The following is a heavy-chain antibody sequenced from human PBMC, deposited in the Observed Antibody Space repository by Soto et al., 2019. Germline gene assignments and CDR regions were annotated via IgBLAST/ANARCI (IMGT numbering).Heavy chain of an antibody. J-gene: IGHJ4*02. Sequence: QVQLVESGGGVVQPGRSLRLSCAASGFTFNTYGMHWVRQAPGKGLEWVALISYDGSYEYYADSVKGRFTISRDNSKNTLYLQMSILRAEDTAVYYCARVPQGWGQGTLVTVSS. CDR3: ARVPQG. V-gene: IGHV3-30*03. CDR1: GFTFNTYG. CDR2: ISYDGSYE.